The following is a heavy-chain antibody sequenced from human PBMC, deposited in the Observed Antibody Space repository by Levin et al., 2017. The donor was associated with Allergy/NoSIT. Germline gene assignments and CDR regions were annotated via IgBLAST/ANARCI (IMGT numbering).Heavy chain of an antibody. D-gene: IGHD3-10*01. J-gene: IGHJ3*02. V-gene: IGHV3-48*01. Sequence: GGSLRLSCVASGFTFSSYAVNWVRQAPGKGLEWVSYISPRSEAIHYADSVKGRFAISRDNAKNSLYLHMNILRAEDTAVYCCAREMVPDDAFDIWGRGTLVTVSS. CDR3: AREMVPDDAFDI. CDR2: ISPRSEAI. CDR1: GFTFSSYA.